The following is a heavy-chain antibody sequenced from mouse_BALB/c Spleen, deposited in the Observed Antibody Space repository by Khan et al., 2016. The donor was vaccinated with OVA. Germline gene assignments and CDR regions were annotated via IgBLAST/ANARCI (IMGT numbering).Heavy chain of an antibody. V-gene: IGHV3-2*02. CDR2: ISYSGST. Sequence: EVQLQESGPGLVKPSQSLSLTSTVTGYSITSGYGWNWIRQFPGNKLEWIGYISYSGSTNYNPSLKSRISITRDRSKNQFFLQLNYVTTEDTATYYCARTARIKYWGQGTTLTVSS. J-gene: IGHJ2*01. D-gene: IGHD1-2*01. CDR1: GYSITSGYG. CDR3: ARTARIKY.